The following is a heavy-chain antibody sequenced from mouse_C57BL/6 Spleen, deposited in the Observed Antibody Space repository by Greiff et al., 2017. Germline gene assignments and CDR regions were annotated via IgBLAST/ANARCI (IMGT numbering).Heavy chain of an antibody. CDR2: IDPETGGT. CDR3: TRHYSNPYYYAMDY. V-gene: IGHV1-15*01. J-gene: IGHJ4*01. CDR1: GYTFTDYE. D-gene: IGHD2-5*01. Sequence: VQLQQSGAELVRPGASVTLSCKASGYTFTDYEMHWVKQTPVHGLEWIGAIDPETGGTAYNQKFKGKAILTADKSSSTAYMELRSLTSEYSAVYYCTRHYSNPYYYAMDYWGQGTSVTVSS.